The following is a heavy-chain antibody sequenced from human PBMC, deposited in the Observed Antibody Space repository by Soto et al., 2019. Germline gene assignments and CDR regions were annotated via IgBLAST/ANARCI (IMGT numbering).Heavy chain of an antibody. D-gene: IGHD5-18*01. V-gene: IGHV3-30-3*01. CDR3: ARSWTQLEGDY. J-gene: IGHJ4*02. Sequence: QVQLVQSGGGVVQPGRSLRLSCAASGFTFSSYAMHWVRQAPGKGLEWVAVISYDGSNKYYADSVKGRFTISRDNSKNPLYLQMNRLGAEDTAVYYCARSWTQLEGDYWGQGTLVTVSS. CDR1: GFTFSSYA. CDR2: ISYDGSNK.